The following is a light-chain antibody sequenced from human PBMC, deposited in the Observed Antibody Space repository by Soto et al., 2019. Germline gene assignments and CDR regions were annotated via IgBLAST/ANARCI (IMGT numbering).Light chain of an antibody. V-gene: IGLV2-14*01. CDR2: DVS. Sequence: QSALTPPASLSGSPGQSITISCTGTSSDVGGYNYVSWYQQHPGKAPKLMIYDVSNRPSGVSNRFSGSKSGNTASLTISGLQAEDEADYYCSSYTSSSTVVFGGGTQLTVL. CDR3: SSYTSSSTVV. J-gene: IGLJ2*01. CDR1: SSDVGGYNY.